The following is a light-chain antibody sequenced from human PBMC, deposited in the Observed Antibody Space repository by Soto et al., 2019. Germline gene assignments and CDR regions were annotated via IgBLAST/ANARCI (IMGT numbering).Light chain of an antibody. CDR1: NIGSKS. J-gene: IGLJ2*01. CDR3: QVWDSTNDHVL. CDR2: DDG. Sequence: SYELTQPPSVSVAPVQTARITCGGNNIGSKSVHWYQQKPGQAPVLVVYDDGDRPSGIPERFSGSNSGNTATLTISRVEAGDEADYYCQVWDSTNDHVLFGGGTKVTVL. V-gene: IGLV3-21*02.